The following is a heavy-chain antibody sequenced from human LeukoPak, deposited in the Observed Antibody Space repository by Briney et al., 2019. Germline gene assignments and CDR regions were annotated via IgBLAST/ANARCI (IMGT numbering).Heavy chain of an antibody. CDR3: ASDINTMIVVVTDNHAFDI. V-gene: IGHV4-30-4*01. Sequence: PSETLSLTCTVSGGSISSGDYYWSWIRQPPGKGLEWIGYIYYSGSTYYNPSLKSRVTISVDTSKNQFSLKLSSVTAADTAVYYCASDINTMIVVVTDNHAFDIWGQGTMVTVSS. D-gene: IGHD3-22*01. CDR1: GGSISSGDYY. J-gene: IGHJ3*02. CDR2: IYYSGST.